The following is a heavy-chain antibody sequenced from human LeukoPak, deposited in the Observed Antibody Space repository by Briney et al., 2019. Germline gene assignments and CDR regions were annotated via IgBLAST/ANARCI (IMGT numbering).Heavy chain of an antibody. V-gene: IGHV3-23*01. D-gene: IGHD3/OR15-3a*01. J-gene: IGHJ4*02. Sequence: PGGSLRLSCAVSGFTFSSFGMNWVRQAPGRGLEWVSSIGDSGVPTYYADSVKGRFTISRDNSQNTLYLQMNSLRADDTAVYYCAKVATWTYFDSWGQGTLVTVSS. CDR3: AKVATWTYFDS. CDR1: GFTFSSFG. CDR2: IGDSGVPT.